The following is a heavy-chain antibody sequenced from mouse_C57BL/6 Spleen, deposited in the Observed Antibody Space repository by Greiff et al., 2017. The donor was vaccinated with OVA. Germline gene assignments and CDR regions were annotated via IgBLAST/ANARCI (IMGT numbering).Heavy chain of an antibody. D-gene: IGHD2-5*01. J-gene: IGHJ4*01. CDR3: AKKHSNYALYAMDY. CDR1: GFSLTSYG. V-gene: IGHV2-2*01. Sequence: VKLVESGPGLVQPSQSLSITCTVSGFSLTSYGVHWVRQSPGKGLEWLGVIWSGGSTDYNAAFISRLSISKDNSKSQVFFKMNSLQADDTAIYYCAKKHSNYALYAMDYWGQGTSVTVSS. CDR2: IWSGGST.